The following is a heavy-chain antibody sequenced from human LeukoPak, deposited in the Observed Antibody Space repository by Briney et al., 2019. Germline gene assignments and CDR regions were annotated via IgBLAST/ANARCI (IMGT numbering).Heavy chain of an antibody. CDR3: AKDRASGSGSYSYRGFDY. Sequence: GGSLRLSCVASGFTFSSYGMNWVRQAPGKGLEWVAFISYDGKNKYYADSVKGRFTISRDNSKNTLYLQMNSLRAEDTAVYYCAKDRASGSGSYSYRGFDYWGQGTLVTVSS. D-gene: IGHD6-19*01. CDR2: ISYDGKNK. V-gene: IGHV3-30*02. CDR1: GFTFSSYG. J-gene: IGHJ4*02.